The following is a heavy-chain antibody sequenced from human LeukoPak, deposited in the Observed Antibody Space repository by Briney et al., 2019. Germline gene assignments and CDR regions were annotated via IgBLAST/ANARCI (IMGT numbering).Heavy chain of an antibody. D-gene: IGHD5-12*01. CDR1: GFTFSTFA. CDR3: AKDGAWLRFDD. V-gene: IGHV3-23*01. J-gene: IGHJ4*02. CDR2: IFPSGGEI. Sequence: GGSLRLSCEASGFTFSTFAMIWVRQPPGKGLEWVSSIFPSGGEIHYADSVKGRFTIPRDDSKNTLYLQMNNLRAEDTAVYYCAKDGAWLRFDDWGQGILVTVSS.